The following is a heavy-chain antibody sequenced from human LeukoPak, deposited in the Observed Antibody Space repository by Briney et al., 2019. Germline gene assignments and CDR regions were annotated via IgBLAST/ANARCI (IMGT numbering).Heavy chain of an antibody. Sequence: GGSPRLSCAASGFTFSSYGMHWVREAPGKGLEWVSTISGSGGSTYYADSVKGRFTISRDNSKSTLYLQINSLRAEDTAVYYCAKSGYNRYDHWGQGTLVTVSS. CDR3: AKSGYNRYDH. CDR1: GFTFSSYG. D-gene: IGHD5-24*01. J-gene: IGHJ4*02. CDR2: ISGSGGST. V-gene: IGHV3-23*01.